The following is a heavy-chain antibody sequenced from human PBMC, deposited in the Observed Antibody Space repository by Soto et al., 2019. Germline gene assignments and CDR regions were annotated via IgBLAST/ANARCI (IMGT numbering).Heavy chain of an antibody. J-gene: IGHJ5*02. V-gene: IGHV4-31*03. D-gene: IGHD6-19*01. CDR3: ARTMPTVAGTGNWFDP. CDR2: IHYSWST. Sequence: QVQLQESGPGLVKPSQTLSLTCTVSGGSISSGGYYWSWIRQHPGKGLEWIGYIHYSWSTYYNPSLKSRVTISVDTSKNQFSLKLSSVTAADTAVYYCARTMPTVAGTGNWFDPWGQGTLVTVSS. CDR1: GGSISSGGYY.